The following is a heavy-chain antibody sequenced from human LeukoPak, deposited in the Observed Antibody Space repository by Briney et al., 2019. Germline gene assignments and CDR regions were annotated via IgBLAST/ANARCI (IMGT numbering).Heavy chain of an antibody. CDR1: GFTFSSYS. Sequence: GGSLRLSCAASGFTFSSYSMNWVRQAPGKGLEWVSSISSSSSYTYYADSVKGRFTISRDNAKNSLYLQMNSLRAEDTAVYYCARDAGITMVRGATMDVWGKGTTVTVSS. CDR2: ISSSSSYT. J-gene: IGHJ6*04. CDR3: ARDAGITMVRGATMDV. D-gene: IGHD3-10*01. V-gene: IGHV3-21*01.